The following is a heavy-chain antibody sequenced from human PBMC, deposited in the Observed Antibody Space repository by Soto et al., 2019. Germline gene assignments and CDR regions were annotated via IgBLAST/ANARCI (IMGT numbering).Heavy chain of an antibody. CDR3: ARDCVVRKQWLVGASCPGDY. V-gene: IGHV1-3*01. J-gene: IGHJ4*02. D-gene: IGHD6-19*01. CDR2: INAGNGHT. Sequence: VQLVQSGAEAKKPGASVKVSCKASGYTFTSDAMHWVRQAPGQRLEWMGWINAGNGHTKYSQKFQGSVTITRDTSASTAYMELNRLRAAETAVYYCARDCVVRKQWLVGASCPGDYWGQGTLVTVSS. CDR1: GYTFTSDA.